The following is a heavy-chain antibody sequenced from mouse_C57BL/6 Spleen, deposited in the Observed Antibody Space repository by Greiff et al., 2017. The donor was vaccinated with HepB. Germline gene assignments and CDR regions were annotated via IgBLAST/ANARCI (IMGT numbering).Heavy chain of an antibody. D-gene: IGHD2-2*01. V-gene: IGHV1-15*01. J-gene: IGHJ2*01. Sequence: VQLQQSGAELVRPGASVTLSCKASGYTFTDYEMHWVKQTPVHGLEWIGAIDPETGGTAYNQKFKGKAILTADKSSSTAYMGLRSLTSEDSAVYYCTRSRGYDEDYFDYWGQGTTLTVSS. CDR2: IDPETGGT. CDR3: TRSRGYDEDYFDY. CDR1: GYTFTDYE.